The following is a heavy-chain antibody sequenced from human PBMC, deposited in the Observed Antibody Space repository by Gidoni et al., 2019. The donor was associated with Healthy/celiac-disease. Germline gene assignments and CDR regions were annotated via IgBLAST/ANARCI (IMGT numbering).Heavy chain of an antibody. V-gene: IGHV3-9*01. J-gene: IGHJ5*02. CDR3: AKASYGYVFDP. Sequence: VQLVESGGGLVQPGRSLRLSCAASGLTFDDYAMPWVRQAPGKGMEWVSGISWNSGSIGYADSVKGRFTISRDNAKNSLYLQMNSLRAEDTALYYCAKASYGYVFDPWGQGTLVTVSS. D-gene: IGHD5-18*01. CDR2: ISWNSGSI. CDR1: GLTFDDYA.